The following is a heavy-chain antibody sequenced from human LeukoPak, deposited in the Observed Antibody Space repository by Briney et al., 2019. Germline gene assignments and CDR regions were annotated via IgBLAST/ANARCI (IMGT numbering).Heavy chain of an antibody. J-gene: IGHJ4*02. CDR3: AAGAMAFIDY. D-gene: IGHD5-18*01. CDR2: ISPSGTDI. Sequence: PGGSLRLSCAVSGFTFSDTYMTWIRQAPGKGLESLSCISPSGTDISYADSVKGRFTISRDNAKNSLYLQMNSLRAEDTAVYYCAAGAMAFIDYWGQGTLVTVSS. V-gene: IGHV3-11*04. CDR1: GFTFSDTY.